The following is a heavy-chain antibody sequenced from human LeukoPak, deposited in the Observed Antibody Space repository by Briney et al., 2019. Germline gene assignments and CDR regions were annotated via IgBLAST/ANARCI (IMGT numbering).Heavy chain of an antibody. J-gene: IGHJ4*02. CDR1: GFTFSSYA. Sequence: GGSLRLSCSPSGFTFSSYARHWVRQAPGKGREYFSAISSNGGSTYYADSVKGRFTISRDNSKNTLYLQMSSLRAEDTAVYYCVTPRIAVAGTVADDYWGQGTLVTVSS. CDR3: VTPRIAVAGTVADDY. V-gene: IGHV3-64D*09. D-gene: IGHD6-19*01. CDR2: ISSNGGST.